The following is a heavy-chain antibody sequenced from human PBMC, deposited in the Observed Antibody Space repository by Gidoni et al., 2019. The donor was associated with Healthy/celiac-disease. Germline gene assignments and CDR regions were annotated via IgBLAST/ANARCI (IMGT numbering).Heavy chain of an antibody. Sequence: EVQLVESGGGLVQPGGSLRLSCAASGFTVSSNYMSWVRQAPGKGLEWGSVIYSGGSTYYADSVKGRFTISRDNSKNTLYLQMNSLRAEDTAVYYCARVVDYYDSSGYYHYWYFDLWSRGTLVTVSS. J-gene: IGHJ2*01. CDR1: GFTVSSNY. D-gene: IGHD3-22*01. CDR3: ARVVDYYDSSGYYHYWYFDL. CDR2: IYSGGST. V-gene: IGHV3-66*02.